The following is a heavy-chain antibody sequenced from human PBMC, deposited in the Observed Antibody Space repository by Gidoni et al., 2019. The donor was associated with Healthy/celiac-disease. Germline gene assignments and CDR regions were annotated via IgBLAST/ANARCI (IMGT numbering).Heavy chain of an antibody. J-gene: IGHJ5*02. Sequence: QVQLVQSGAEVQKPRASVKVSCKASGYPFTSYDINWVRQATGQGLEWMGWMNPNSGNTGYAQKFQGRDTMTRNTSISTAYMELSSLRAEDTAVYYCAVTATYYNWFDPWGQGTLVTVSS. CDR1: GYPFTSYD. CDR3: AVTATYYNWFDP. CDR2: MNPNSGNT. V-gene: IGHV1-8*01. D-gene: IGHD2-21*02.